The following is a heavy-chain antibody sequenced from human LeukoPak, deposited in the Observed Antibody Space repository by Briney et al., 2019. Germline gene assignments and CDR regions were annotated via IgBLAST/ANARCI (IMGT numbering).Heavy chain of an antibody. CDR3: ARGRPIYYGSGGYYNRDAFDI. J-gene: IGHJ3*02. CDR1: GYTFTGYY. CDR2: INPNSGGT. Sequence: GASVKVSCKASGYTFTGYYMHWVRQAPGQGLEWMGWINPNSGGTNYAQKFQGWVTMTRDTSISTAYMELSRLRSDDTAVYYCARGRPIYYGSGGYYNRDAFDIWGQGTMVTVSS. D-gene: IGHD3-10*01. V-gene: IGHV1-2*04.